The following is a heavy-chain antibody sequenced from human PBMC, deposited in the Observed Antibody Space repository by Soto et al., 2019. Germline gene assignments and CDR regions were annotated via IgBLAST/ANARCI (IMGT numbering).Heavy chain of an antibody. D-gene: IGHD4-17*01. CDR3: ARDRDHGLDN. CDR2: IIPIFGTA. Sequence: ASVKVSCKASGGTFSSYAISWVRQAPGQGLEWMGGIIPIFGTANYAQKFQGRVTITADESTSTAYMELSSLRSEDTAVYYCARDRDHGLDNWGQGTLVTVSS. J-gene: IGHJ4*02. CDR1: GGTFSSYA. V-gene: IGHV1-69*13.